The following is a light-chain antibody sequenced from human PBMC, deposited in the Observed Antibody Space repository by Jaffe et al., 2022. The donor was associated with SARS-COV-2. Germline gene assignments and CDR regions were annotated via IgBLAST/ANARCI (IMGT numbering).Light chain of an antibody. CDR1: QSVGSN. J-gene: IGKJ2*02. V-gene: IGKV3-20*01. Sequence: EIVLTQSPGTLSLSPGQRATLSCRASQSVGSNLAWYQQKPGQAPRLLIYGASSRATGIPDRFSGSGSGTDFTLTISRLEPEDFAVFYCQQYGSSPSTFGQGTKLEIK. CDR2: GAS. CDR3: QQYGSSPST.